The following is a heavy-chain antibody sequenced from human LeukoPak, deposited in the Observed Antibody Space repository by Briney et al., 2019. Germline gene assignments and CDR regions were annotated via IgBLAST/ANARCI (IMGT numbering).Heavy chain of an antibody. D-gene: IGHD3-22*01. V-gene: IGHV4-61*01. CDR3: AREKKDYYDSSRGFDP. CDR1: GGSISSSSYY. Sequence: PSETLSLTCTVSGGSISSSSYYWSWIRQPPGKGLEWIGYIYYSGSTNYNPSLKSRVTISVDTSKNQFSLKLSSVTAADTAVYYCAREKKDYYDSSRGFDPWGQGTLVTVSS. CDR2: IYYSGST. J-gene: IGHJ5*02.